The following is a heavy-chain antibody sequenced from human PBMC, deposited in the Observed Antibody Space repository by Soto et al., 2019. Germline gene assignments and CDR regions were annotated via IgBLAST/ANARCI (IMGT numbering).Heavy chain of an antibody. CDR2: ISYDGSNK. CDR1: GFTFSSYG. D-gene: IGHD6-13*01. V-gene: IGHV3-30*18. CDR3: AKVRIAAALYYYYGMGV. J-gene: IGHJ6*02. Sequence: LRLSCAASGFTFSSYGMHWVRQAPGKGLEWVAVISYDGSNKYYADSVKGRFTISRDNSKNTLYLQMNSLRVEDTAVYYCAKVRIAAALYYYYGMGVWGQGTTVTVSS.